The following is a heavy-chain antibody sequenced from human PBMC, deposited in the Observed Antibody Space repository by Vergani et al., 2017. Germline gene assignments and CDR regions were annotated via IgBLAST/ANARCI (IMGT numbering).Heavy chain of an antibody. CDR2: IIPIFGPA. J-gene: IGHJ4*02. Sequence: QVQLVQSGAEVKKPGSSVKVSCKASGGTFSSYAISWVRQAPGQGLEWMGGIIPIFGPANYAQKFQGRVTITADESTSTAYMELSSLRSEDTAVYYCARLYDFWSGYYSETFDYWGQGTLVTVSS. CDR3: ARLYDFWSGYYSETFDY. D-gene: IGHD3-3*01. CDR1: GGTFSSYA. V-gene: IGHV1-69*01.